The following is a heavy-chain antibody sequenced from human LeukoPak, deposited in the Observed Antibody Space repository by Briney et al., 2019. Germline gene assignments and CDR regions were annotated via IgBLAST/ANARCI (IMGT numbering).Heavy chain of an antibody. V-gene: IGHV4-39*07. CDR2: IYYSGST. J-gene: IGHJ4*02. D-gene: IGHD6-6*01. CDR1: GGSISSSSYY. CDR3: ARGPIAARLRYYFDY. Sequence: SETLSLTCTVSGGSISSSSYYWGWIRQPPGKGLEWIGSIYYSGSTYYNPSLKSRVTISVDTSKNQFSLKLSSVTAADTAVYYCARGPIAARLRYYFDYWGQGTLVTVSS.